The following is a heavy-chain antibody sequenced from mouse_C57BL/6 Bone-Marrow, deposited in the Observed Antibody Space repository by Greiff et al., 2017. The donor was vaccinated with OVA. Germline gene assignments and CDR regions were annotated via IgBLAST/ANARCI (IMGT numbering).Heavy chain of an antibody. CDR1: GYTFTDHT. CDR3: ARPWLGYYAMDY. Sequence: QVQLQQSDAELVKPGASVKISCKVSGYTFTDHTIHWMKQRPEQGLEWIGYIYPRDGSTKYNEKFKGRATLTADKSSSTAYMQLNRLTSEYSAVYLCARPWLGYYAMDYWGQGTSVTVSS. V-gene: IGHV1-78*01. CDR2: IYPRDGST. D-gene: IGHD2-2*01. J-gene: IGHJ4*01.